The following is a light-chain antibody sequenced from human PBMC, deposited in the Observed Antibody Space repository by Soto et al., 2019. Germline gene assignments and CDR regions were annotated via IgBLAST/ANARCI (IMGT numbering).Light chain of an antibody. V-gene: IGKV3-20*01. CDR3: QQYVSSPPSWT. Sequence: ETVLTQSPGTLSLSPGERATLSCRASQSVSSSYLAWYQQKPGQAPRLLIYGASSRATGISDRFSGSGSGTDFTLTISRLEPEDLAVYYCQQYVSSPPSWTFGQGTKVEI. CDR1: QSVSSSY. CDR2: GAS. J-gene: IGKJ1*01.